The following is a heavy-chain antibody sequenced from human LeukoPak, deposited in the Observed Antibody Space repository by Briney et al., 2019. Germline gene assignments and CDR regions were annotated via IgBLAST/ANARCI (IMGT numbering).Heavy chain of an antibody. CDR1: GYTFTGYY. CDR3: ARGLGYDILTGYDY. Sequence: GASVKVSCKASGYTFTGYYMHWVRLAPGQGLEWMGWINPNSGGTNYAQKFQGWVTMTRDTSISTAYMELSRLRSDDTAVYYCARGLGYDILTGYDYWGQGTLVTVSS. CDR2: INPNSGGT. J-gene: IGHJ4*02. V-gene: IGHV1-2*04. D-gene: IGHD3-9*01.